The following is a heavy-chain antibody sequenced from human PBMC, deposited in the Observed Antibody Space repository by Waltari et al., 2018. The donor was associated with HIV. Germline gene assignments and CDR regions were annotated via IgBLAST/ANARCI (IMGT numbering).Heavy chain of an antibody. Sequence: EVQVVESGGGLVQPGGSLRLSCVASGFTFSTYWMSWVRQAPGKGLEWVANRDQDGRDKYYLDSVKGRFTIARDNAKNSLSLQMSSLRAEDTAVYYCASPRSGFWGQGTRVTVSS. CDR2: RDQDGRDK. D-gene: IGHD3-10*01. CDR1: GFTFSTYW. J-gene: IGHJ4*02. V-gene: IGHV3-7*01. CDR3: ASPRSGF.